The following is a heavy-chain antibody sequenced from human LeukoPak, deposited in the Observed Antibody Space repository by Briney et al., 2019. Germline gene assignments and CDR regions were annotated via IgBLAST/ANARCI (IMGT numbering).Heavy chain of an antibody. Sequence: SETLSLTCTVSGGSISSYYWSWIRQPAGKGLEWIGRIYTSGSTNYNPSLKSRVTMSVDTSKNQFSLKLSSVTAADTAVYYCARDYCSSTSCYMYYFDYWGQGTLVTVSS. J-gene: IGHJ4*02. CDR3: ARDYCSSTSCYMYYFDY. V-gene: IGHV4-4*07. CDR1: GGSISSYY. CDR2: IYTSGST. D-gene: IGHD2-2*02.